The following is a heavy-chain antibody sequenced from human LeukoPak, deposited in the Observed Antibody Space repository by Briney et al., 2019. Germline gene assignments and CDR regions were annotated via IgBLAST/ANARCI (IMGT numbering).Heavy chain of an antibody. CDR1: GFTFSNYA. V-gene: IGHV3-64*01. D-gene: IGHD3-10*01. CDR2: ISTNGDTT. Sequence: PGGSLRLSCAGSGFTFSNYAMHWVRQAPGKGLEYVSAISTNGDTTNYAKSVEGRFIISRDNSKNSLYLQMNSLRAEDTAVYYCARVYGYWGSGSYHFEYWGQGTLVTVSS. CDR3: ARVYGYWGSGSYHFEY. J-gene: IGHJ4*02.